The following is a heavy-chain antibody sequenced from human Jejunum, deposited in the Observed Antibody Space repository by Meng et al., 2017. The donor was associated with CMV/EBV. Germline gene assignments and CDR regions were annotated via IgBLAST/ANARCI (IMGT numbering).Heavy chain of an antibody. D-gene: IGHD5-12*01. CDR3: AGFETREYNYGQEEY. Sequence: GLSFSDYTMNWVRQAPGKGLEWVSSISSRSTYIYYADSVDGRFTISRNDAKNSLYLQMNSLRAEDTAVYYCAGFETREYNYGQEEYWGQGTLVTSPQ. J-gene: IGHJ4*02. CDR1: GLSFSDYT. V-gene: IGHV3-21*01. CDR2: ISSRSTYI.